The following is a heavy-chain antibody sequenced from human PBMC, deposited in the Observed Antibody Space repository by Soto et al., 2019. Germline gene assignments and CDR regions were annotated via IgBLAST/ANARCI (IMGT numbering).Heavy chain of an antibody. CDR3: ARGWDYYFGRGV. CDR2: IIPMFETV. V-gene: IGHV1-69*13. Sequence: AASVKVSCKASGGTFRNYAISWVRQAPGQGLEWMGGIIPMFETVKYLQRFQGRVTITADESTTTAHMELSSLRSEDTAVYYCARGWDYYFGRGVWGQVTTVTVSS. CDR1: GGTFRNYA. J-gene: IGHJ6*02. D-gene: IGHD1-26*01.